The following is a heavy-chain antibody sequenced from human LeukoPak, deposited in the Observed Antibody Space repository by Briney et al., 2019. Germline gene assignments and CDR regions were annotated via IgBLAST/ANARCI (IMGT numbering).Heavy chain of an antibody. D-gene: IGHD3-22*01. J-gene: IGHJ4*02. CDR2: IRYDGSNK. Sequence: PGGSLRLSCAASGFTFSSYGMHWVRQAPGKGLEWVAFIRYDGSNKYYADSVKGRFTISRDNSKNTLYLQMNSLRAEDTAVYYCARGHYDSSGYYYNWGQGTLVTVSS. V-gene: IGHV3-30*02. CDR1: GFTFSSYG. CDR3: ARGHYDSSGYYYN.